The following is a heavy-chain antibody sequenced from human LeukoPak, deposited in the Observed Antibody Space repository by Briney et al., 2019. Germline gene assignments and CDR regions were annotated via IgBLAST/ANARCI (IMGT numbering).Heavy chain of an antibody. CDR1: GFTFSSYW. V-gene: IGHV3-7*01. CDR2: IKQDGSEK. Sequence: GGSLRLSCAASGFTFSSYWMSWVRQAPEKGLEWVANIKQDGSEKYYVDSVKGRFTISRDNAKNSLYLQMNILRAEDTAVYYCAELGITMIGGVWGKGTTVTISS. CDR3: AELGITMIGGV. J-gene: IGHJ6*04. D-gene: IGHD3-10*02.